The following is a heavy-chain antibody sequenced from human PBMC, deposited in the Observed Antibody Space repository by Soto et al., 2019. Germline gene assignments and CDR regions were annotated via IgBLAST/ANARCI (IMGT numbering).Heavy chain of an antibody. CDR1: GDTFTSFT. J-gene: IGHJ6*01. D-gene: IGHD5-18*01. V-gene: IGHV1-69*06. CDR3: TALSTLQLTGYGTPRYIGTDV. CDR2: ILPLFNTP. Sequence: QVYLVQSGAEVRKPDSSVRVSCKASGDTFTSFTISWVRQAPGQGLEWMGGILPLFNTPTYAQKFQGRVTISADKSANTTYMELNSLTSEDTAVYYCTALSTLQLTGYGTPRYIGTDVWGLGTTVTVAS.